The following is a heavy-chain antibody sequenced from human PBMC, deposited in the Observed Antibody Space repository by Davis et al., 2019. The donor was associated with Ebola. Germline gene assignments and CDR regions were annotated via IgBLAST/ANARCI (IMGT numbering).Heavy chain of an antibody. D-gene: IGHD1-26*01. Sequence: GGSLRLSCATSGLTFSNFGMSWVRQAPGKGLEWVATIKKDGVQKFYVDSVKGRFIISRDNARNSLYLQMNSLRAEDTAVYYCARGGEGLLGYWGQGTLVTVSS. CDR1: GLTFSNFG. J-gene: IGHJ4*02. CDR2: IKKDGVQK. V-gene: IGHV3-7*03. CDR3: ARGGEGLLGY.